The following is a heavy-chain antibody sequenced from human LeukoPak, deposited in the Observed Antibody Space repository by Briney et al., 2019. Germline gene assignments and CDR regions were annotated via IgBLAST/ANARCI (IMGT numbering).Heavy chain of an antibody. V-gene: IGHV3-7*03. CDR3: ARDHVSPGLIFDY. D-gene: IGHD3-16*01. CDR1: GFTFRSHW. J-gene: IGHJ4*02. CDR2: INFDGSEE. Sequence: PGGSLRLSCVVSGFTFRSHWMSWVRQAPGKGLEWVANINFDGSEEHHVDSVKGRFTISRDNAKNSLYLQMNSLRADDTAVYYCARDHVSPGLIFDYWGQGTLVTVSS.